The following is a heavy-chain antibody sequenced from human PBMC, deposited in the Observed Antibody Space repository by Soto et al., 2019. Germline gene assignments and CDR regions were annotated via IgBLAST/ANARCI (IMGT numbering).Heavy chain of an antibody. Sequence: SETLSLTCVLSSGSISNYYWSWIRQPPGKGLEWIGYIYYNGSTTYKYNPSLESRVTISEHTSKNQFSLKLSSVTAADTAIYYCARFPDYGAYVAPWGQGTLVTVSS. J-gene: IGHJ5*02. CDR2: IYYNGSTTY. CDR3: ARFPDYGAYVAP. V-gene: IGHV4-59*08. CDR1: SGSISNYY. D-gene: IGHD4-17*01.